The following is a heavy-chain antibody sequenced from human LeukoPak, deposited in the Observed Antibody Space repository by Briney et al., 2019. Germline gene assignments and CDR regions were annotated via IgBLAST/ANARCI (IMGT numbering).Heavy chain of an antibody. D-gene: IGHD3-16*01. CDR3: AKDQYDYVRGEFDY. CDR1: GFAFNNHA. Sequence: GGSLRLSCAASGFAFNNHAMHWVRQAPGKGLEWVAVISYDGNIIFYGDSVKGRFTISRDNSKNTLYLQMNSLRVEDTAVYYCAKDQYDYVRGEFDYWGQGTLVTVSS. CDR2: ISYDGNII. J-gene: IGHJ4*02. V-gene: IGHV3-30-3*01.